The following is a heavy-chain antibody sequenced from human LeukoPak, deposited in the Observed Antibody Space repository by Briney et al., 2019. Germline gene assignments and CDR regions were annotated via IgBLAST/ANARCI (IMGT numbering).Heavy chain of an antibody. J-gene: IGHJ4*02. Sequence: GGSLSLSCAASGFTFSSYWMHWVRQAPGKGLVWVSRINSDGSSTSYADSVKGRFTISRDNAKNTLYLQMNSLRAEDTAVYHCATTGRGWFWSPTHWGQGTLLRVSS. CDR2: INSDGSST. V-gene: IGHV3-74*01. CDR3: ATTGRGWFWSPTH. CDR1: GFTFSSYW. D-gene: IGHD3-10*01.